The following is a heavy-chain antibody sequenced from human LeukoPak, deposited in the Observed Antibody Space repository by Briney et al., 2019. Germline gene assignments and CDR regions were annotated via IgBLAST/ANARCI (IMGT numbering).Heavy chain of an antibody. V-gene: IGHV3-33*01. CDR1: GFTFSSYG. CDR2: IWYDGSNK. J-gene: IGHJ3*02. Sequence: GRSLRLSCAASGFTFSSYGMHWVRQAPGKGLEGVAVIWYDGSNKYYADSVKGRFTISRDNSKNTLYLQMNSLRAEDTAVYYCARDGINAFDIWGQGTMVTVSS. D-gene: IGHD1-26*01. CDR3: ARDGINAFDI.